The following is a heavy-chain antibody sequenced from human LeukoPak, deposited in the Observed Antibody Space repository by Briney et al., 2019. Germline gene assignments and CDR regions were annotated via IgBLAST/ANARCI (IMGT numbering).Heavy chain of an antibody. CDR1: GGSISSSSYY. V-gene: IGHV4-39*01. Sequence: PSDTLSLTCTVSGGSISSSSYYWGWIRQPPGKGLEWIGSVYHSGSTTTNPSLRSRATIPVDTSKNQISLRLTSVTAADTAMYYCARQDFKDSLRVSAINRFDPWGQGTLVTVSS. J-gene: IGHJ5*02. D-gene: IGHD5/OR15-5a*01. CDR3: ARQDFKDSLRVSAINRFDP. CDR2: VYHSGST.